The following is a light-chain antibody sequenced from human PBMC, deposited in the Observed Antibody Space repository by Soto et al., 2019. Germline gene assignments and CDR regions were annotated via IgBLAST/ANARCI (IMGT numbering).Light chain of an antibody. CDR1: QSISRY. J-gene: IGKJ5*01. Sequence: IVLTQSPGTLSLSPGERTTLTCRASQSISRYLAWYQQKPGQGPRLLIYDASNRASGIPARFSGSGSGTDFTLTISSLESGDFAVYYCQQRSSWPLITFGQGTRLEI. CDR3: QQRSSWPLIT. V-gene: IGKV3-11*01. CDR2: DAS.